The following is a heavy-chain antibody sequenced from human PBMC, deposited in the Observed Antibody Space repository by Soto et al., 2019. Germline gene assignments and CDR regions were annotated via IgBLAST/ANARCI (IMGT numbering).Heavy chain of an antibody. V-gene: IGHV4-39*01. CDR2: IDNNGVT. Sequence: SETLSLTCIVSGGSVHSNGHYWGWIRQPPGKGLEWIGSIDNNGVTNYNSSLKSRVTISRDTSKNQFSLRLTSVTAADTAVYYCGKILVGATGHTDADSWGPGTLVTVSS. J-gene: IGHJ4*02. CDR3: GKILVGATGHTDADS. D-gene: IGHD2-15*01. CDR1: GGSVHSNGHY.